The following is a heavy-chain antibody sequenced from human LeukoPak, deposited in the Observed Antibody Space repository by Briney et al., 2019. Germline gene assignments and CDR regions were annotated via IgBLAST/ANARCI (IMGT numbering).Heavy chain of an antibody. J-gene: IGHJ4*02. V-gene: IGHV3-30-3*01. CDR2: ISYDGSNK. CDR1: GFTFSSYA. CDR3: VNGWVIDY. D-gene: IGHD6-19*01. Sequence: GGSLRLSCAASGFTFSSYAMHWVRQAPGKGLEWVAVISYDGSNKYYADSVKGRFTISRDNSKNTLYLQMNSLRAEDTAVYYCVNGWVIDYWGQGTLVTVSS.